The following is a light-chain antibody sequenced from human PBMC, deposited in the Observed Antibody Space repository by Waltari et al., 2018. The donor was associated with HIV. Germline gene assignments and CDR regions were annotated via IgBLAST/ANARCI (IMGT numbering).Light chain of an antibody. Sequence: QSVLTQPPSVSGAPGQRVTLSCTGSSSNIGAGYNVHWDQQLPGTAPKLLVDGDNNRPSWVPDRVSGSKSGTSASLAITGLQAEDEADYYCQSYDSSLSGLVFATGTKVTVL. J-gene: IGLJ1*01. CDR1: SSNIGAGYN. CDR2: GDN. CDR3: QSYDSSLSGLV. V-gene: IGLV1-40*01.